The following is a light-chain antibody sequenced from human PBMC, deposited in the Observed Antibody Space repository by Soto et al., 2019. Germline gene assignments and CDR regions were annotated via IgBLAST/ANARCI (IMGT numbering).Light chain of an antibody. CDR1: QRISSW. V-gene: IGKV1-5*03. CDR3: KQYNSYSYT. J-gene: IGKJ2*01. Sequence: DIQMTQSPSTLSASVGDRVTITCRASQRISSWLAWYQQKPGKAPKLLIYKASSLESGVLSRFSGSGSGTEFTLTISSLQPDEFASYYCKQYNSYSYTFGQGTKLEIK. CDR2: KAS.